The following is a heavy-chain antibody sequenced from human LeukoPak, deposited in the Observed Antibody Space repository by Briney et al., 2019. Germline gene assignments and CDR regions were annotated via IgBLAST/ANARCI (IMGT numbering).Heavy chain of an antibody. CDR3: ARGGAVAGTADY. Sequence: ASVKVSCKASGGTFSSYAISWVRQAPGQGLEWMGGIIPTFGTANYAQKFQGRVTITADESTSTAYMELSSLRSEDTAVYYFARGGAVAGTADYWGQGTLVTVSS. CDR1: GGTFSSYA. V-gene: IGHV1-69*13. CDR2: IIPTFGTA. D-gene: IGHD6-19*01. J-gene: IGHJ4*02.